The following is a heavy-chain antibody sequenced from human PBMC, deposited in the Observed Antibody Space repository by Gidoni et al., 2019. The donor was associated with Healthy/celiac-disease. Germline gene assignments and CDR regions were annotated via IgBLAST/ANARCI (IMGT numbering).Heavy chain of an antibody. CDR1: GYTFTGYY. V-gene: IGHV1-2*06. CDR2: INPNSGGT. J-gene: IGHJ5*02. CDR3: ARELNRVDYFWSGYYRGWFDP. D-gene: IGHD3-3*01. Sequence: QVQLVQSGAEVKKPGASVKVSCKASGYTFTGYYLHWVRQAPGQGLEWMGRINPNSGGTNYAQKFQGRVTMTRDTSISTAYMELSRLRSDDTAVYYCARELNRVDYFWSGYYRGWFDPWGQGTLVTVSS.